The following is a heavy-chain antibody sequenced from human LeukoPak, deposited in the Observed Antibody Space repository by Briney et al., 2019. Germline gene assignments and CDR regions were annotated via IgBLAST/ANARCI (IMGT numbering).Heavy chain of an antibody. V-gene: IGHV3-23*01. CDR1: GFTFSSYA. CDR3: AKDRYCSANSCYAGQFDP. D-gene: IGHD2-2*01. Sequence: GGSLRLSCSASGFTFSSYAMSWVRQAPGKGLEWVSAIGGSGAPTYYADSVKGRLTISIDNTKNTVHLQMNSMRVEDTAVYHCAKDRYCSANSCYAGQFDPWGQGTLVTVSS. J-gene: IGHJ5*02. CDR2: IGGSGAPT.